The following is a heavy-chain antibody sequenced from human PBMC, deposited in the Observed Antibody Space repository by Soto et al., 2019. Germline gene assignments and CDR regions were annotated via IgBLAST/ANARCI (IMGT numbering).Heavy chain of an antibody. V-gene: IGHV3-23*01. CDR2: ISGSGGST. CDR1: GFTFSSYA. J-gene: IGHJ4*02. D-gene: IGHD3-16*01. Sequence: EVQLLESGGGLVQPGGSLRLSCAASGFTFSSYAMSWVRQAPGKGLEWVSAISGSGGSTYYADSVKGRFTISRDNSKNTLYLQMNCLRAEDTAVYYCAKGRVGDYVWGRTLDYWGQGTLVTVSS. CDR3: AKGRVGDYVWGRTLDY.